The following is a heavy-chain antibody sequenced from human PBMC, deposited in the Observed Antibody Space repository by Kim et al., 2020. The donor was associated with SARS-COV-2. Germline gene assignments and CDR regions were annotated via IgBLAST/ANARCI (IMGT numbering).Heavy chain of an antibody. Sequence: GGSLRLSCTASGFTFSDYWMTWVRQAPGKGLEWVANIRHDGNENNYLDSVKGRFTISRDNTKNSLYLEVNNLRTDDTAVYYCATHNNWHVNYWGQGTLLTVSS. D-gene: IGHD1-1*01. V-gene: IGHV3-7*01. CDR2: IRHDGNEN. CDR3: ATHNNWHVNY. CDR1: GFTFSDYW. J-gene: IGHJ4*02.